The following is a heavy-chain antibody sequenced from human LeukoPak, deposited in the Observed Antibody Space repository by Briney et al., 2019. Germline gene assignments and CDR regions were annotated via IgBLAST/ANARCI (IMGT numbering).Heavy chain of an antibody. Sequence: PGGSLRLSCAASGFTFSSYGMHWVRQAPGKGLEWVAVISYDGSNKYYADSVKGRFTISRDNSKNTLYLQMNSLRAEDTAVYYCAREKVEMATDDYYYYGMDVWGQGTTVTVSS. CDR3: AREKVEMATDDYYYYGMDV. D-gene: IGHD5-12*01. J-gene: IGHJ6*02. CDR1: GFTFSSYG. CDR2: ISYDGSNK. V-gene: IGHV3-30*03.